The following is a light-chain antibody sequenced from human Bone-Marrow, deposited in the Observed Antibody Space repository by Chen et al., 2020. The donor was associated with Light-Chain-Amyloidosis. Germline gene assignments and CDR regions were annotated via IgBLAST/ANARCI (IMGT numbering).Light chain of an antibody. CDR3: QQYYSTPYT. J-gene: IGKJ2*01. CDR1: QSVLYSSNNTNY. V-gene: IGKV4-1*01. CDR2: WAS. Sequence: DIVMTQSPDSLAVSLGERATINCKSSQSVLYSSNNTNYLGWYQQKPGHPPKVLVYWASTRESGVPDRYSGSGSGADFTLTISSLQAEDVAIYYCQQYYSTPYTFGQGTKLEIK.